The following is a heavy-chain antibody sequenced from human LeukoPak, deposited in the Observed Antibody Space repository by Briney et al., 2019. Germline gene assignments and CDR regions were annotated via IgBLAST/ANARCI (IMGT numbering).Heavy chain of an antibody. Sequence: GRSLRLACAASGFTFHTYAMTWVRRAPGKGLEWLAAVSPRGDNAYYADSVKGRFTISRDNSKSTLYLQMSGLKAEDTAVYYCAKPHITSVVTVLAYYFDYWGQGSLVTVSS. CDR2: VSPRGDNA. J-gene: IGHJ4*02. D-gene: IGHD2-21*02. CDR3: AKPHITSVVTVLAYYFDY. CDR1: GFTFHTYA. V-gene: IGHV3-23*01.